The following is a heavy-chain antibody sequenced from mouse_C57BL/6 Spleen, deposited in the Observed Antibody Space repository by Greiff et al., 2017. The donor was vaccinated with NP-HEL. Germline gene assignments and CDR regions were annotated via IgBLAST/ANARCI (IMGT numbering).Heavy chain of an antibody. CDR3: ARKGGYDYDRGYYFDY. CDR2: IDPSDSYT. V-gene: IGHV1-69*01. CDR1: GYTFTSYW. D-gene: IGHD2-4*01. Sequence: QVQLKQPGAELVMPGASVKLSCKASGYTFTSYWMHWVKQRPGQGLEWIGEIDPSDSYTNYNQKFKGKSTLTVDKSSSTAYMQLSSLTSEDSAVYYCARKGGYDYDRGYYFDYWGQGTTLTVSS. J-gene: IGHJ2*01.